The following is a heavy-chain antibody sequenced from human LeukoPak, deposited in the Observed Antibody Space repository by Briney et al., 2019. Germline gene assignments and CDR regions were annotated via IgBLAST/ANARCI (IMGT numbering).Heavy chain of an antibody. CDR2: ISDSGSNT. CDR1: GITLSNYG. J-gene: IGHJ4*02. V-gene: IGHV3-23*01. Sequence: PGGSLRLSCAVSGITLSNYGMSWVRQAPGKGREWVAGISDSGSNTKYADSVKGRFTISRDNPKNTLYLHMNSLRAEDTAVYFCAKRGVVIRVILVGFHKEAYYFDSWGQGALVTVSS. CDR3: AKRGVVIRVILVGFHKEAYYFDS. D-gene: IGHD3-22*01.